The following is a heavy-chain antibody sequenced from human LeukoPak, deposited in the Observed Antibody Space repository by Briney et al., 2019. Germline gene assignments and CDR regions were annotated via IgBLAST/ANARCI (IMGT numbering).Heavy chain of an antibody. J-gene: IGHJ4*02. CDR2: ISYDGGNE. CDR1: GFTFSSYS. V-gene: IGHV3-30*03. Sequence: GGSLRLSCAASGFTFSSYSMNWVRQAPGMGLEWVAVISYDGGNENYADSVKGRFTISRDNSKNTLYLQMNSLRAEDTAMYYCARGGGRGYSGYGPDYWGQGTLVTVSS. D-gene: IGHD5-12*01. CDR3: ARGGGRGYSGYGPDY.